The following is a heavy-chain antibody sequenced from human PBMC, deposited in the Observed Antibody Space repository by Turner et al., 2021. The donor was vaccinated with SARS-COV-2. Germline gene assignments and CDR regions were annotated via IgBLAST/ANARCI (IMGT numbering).Heavy chain of an antibody. CDR3: ARDPSGYQRSFDV. V-gene: IGHV1-2*02. Sequence: QVQLVQSGAEVKKPGASVKVSCKASGYTFTGYYMHWVRQAPGQGLEWMGWIHANSGGTNYARKFQGRVTMTRDTSISTAYMELSGLRSDDTAVYYGARDPSGYQRSFDVWGQGTTVTVSS. J-gene: IGHJ6*02. D-gene: IGHD2-15*01. CDR2: IHANSGGT. CDR1: GYTFTGYY.